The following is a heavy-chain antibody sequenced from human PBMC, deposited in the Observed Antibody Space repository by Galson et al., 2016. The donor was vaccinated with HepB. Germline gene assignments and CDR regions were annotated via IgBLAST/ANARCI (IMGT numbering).Heavy chain of an antibody. Sequence: SLRLSCAASGFTFTDYYMTWIRQAPGKGLEWVSYISSSGSYTNYADSVKGRFTISRDNARKSLYLQMNSLSRVTAADTAVYYCARGTSGSAWGASYFHNYYMDVWGEGTTVTVSS. CDR2: ISSSGSYT. J-gene: IGHJ6*03. D-gene: IGHD1-1*01. V-gene: IGHV3-11*06. CDR1: GFTFTDYY. CDR3: ARGTSGSAWGASYFHNYYMDV.